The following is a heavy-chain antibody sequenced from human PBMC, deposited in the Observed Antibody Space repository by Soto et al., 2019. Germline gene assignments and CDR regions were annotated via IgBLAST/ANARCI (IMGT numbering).Heavy chain of an antibody. D-gene: IGHD3-3*01. Sequence: TLSLACTASDGCISSDYWCWIWQPPGKGKEWIGYIYYSGSTNYNPSLKSRVTISVDTSKNQFSLKLSSVTAADTAVYYCATRAADYDFWSGYYSYYYYMDVWGKGTTVTVSS. V-gene: IGHV4-59*08. CDR1: DGCISSDY. CDR3: ATRAADYDFWSGYYSYYYYMDV. J-gene: IGHJ6*03. CDR2: IYYSGST.